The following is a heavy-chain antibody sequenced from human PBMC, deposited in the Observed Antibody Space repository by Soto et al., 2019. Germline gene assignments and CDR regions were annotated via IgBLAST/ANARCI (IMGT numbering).Heavy chain of an antibody. CDR3: ARESGGYDSSTRYGLDV. D-gene: IGHD6-25*01. V-gene: IGHV4-31*11. CDR1: GGSIIIVGHY. CDR2: IYYSGST. J-gene: IGHJ6*02. Sequence: TRSLTGAVSGGSIIIVGHYWTWSRQQPGKGLEWIGYIYYSGSTDYNPSLKSRVTISVDRSKNQFSLNLSSVTAADTAIYYCARESGGYDSSTRYGLDVWGQGTTVTVSS.